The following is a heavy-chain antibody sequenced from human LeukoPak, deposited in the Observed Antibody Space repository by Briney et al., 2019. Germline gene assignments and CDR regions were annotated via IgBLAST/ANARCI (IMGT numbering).Heavy chain of an antibody. CDR2: IYPGDSDT. Sequence: GESLKISCKGFGYSFTGYWIGWVRQMPGKGLEWMGIIYPGDSDTRYSPSFQGQVTISADKSISTAYLQWSSLKASDTAMYYCARQQQQSTFDYWGQGTLVTVSS. D-gene: IGHD6-13*01. J-gene: IGHJ4*02. V-gene: IGHV5-51*01. CDR1: GYSFTGYW. CDR3: ARQQQQSTFDY.